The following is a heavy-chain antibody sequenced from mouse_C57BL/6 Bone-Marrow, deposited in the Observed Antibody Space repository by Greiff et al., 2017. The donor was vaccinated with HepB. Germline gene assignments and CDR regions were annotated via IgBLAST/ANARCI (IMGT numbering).Heavy chain of an antibody. D-gene: IGHD1-1*01. V-gene: IGHV5-4*01. J-gene: IGHJ2*01. CDR1: GFTFSSYA. CDR2: ISAGGSYT. CDR3: ARDDYGSSDDY. Sequence: DVKLVESGGDLVKPGGSLKLSCAASGFTFSSYAMSWVRQTPEKSLEWVATISAGGSYTYYPDNVQGRFTIARDKAKNNLDLLMSHLKSEDTAMYYCARDDYGSSDDYWGQGTTLTGSS.